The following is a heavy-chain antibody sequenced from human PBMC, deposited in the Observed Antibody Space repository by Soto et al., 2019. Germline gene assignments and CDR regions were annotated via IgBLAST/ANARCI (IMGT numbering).Heavy chain of an antibody. J-gene: IGHJ4*02. V-gene: IGHV4-4*02. CDR2: IYRTGST. Sequence: QVQLQESGPGLVKPSGTLSLTCAVSGGSFTSNNWWTWVRQPPGQGLEWIGEIYRTGSTNYNPSLESRVTISLDKSESQFSLKVTSLTAAGTAVYYCASRDPGTSVDYWGQGTLVTVSS. D-gene: IGHD1-7*01. CDR1: GGSFTSNNW. CDR3: ASRDPGTSVDY.